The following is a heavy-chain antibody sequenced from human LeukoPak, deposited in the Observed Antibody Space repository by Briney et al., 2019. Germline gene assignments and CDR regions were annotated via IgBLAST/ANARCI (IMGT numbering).Heavy chain of an antibody. J-gene: IGHJ4*02. V-gene: IGHV4-4*07. CDR1: RGSMSDYY. CDR2: IHFSGST. CDR3: AREPTESTTAY. Sequence: PSETLSLTCTVSRGSMSDYYWSWIRQSAGRGLEWIGRIHFSGSTNYNPSLKSRVTMLLDTSKKQVSLRLTSVIAADTAIYYCAREPTESTTAYWGQGALVTVSS. D-gene: IGHD4-11*01.